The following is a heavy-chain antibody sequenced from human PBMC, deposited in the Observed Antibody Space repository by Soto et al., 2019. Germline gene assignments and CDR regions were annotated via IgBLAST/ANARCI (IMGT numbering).Heavy chain of an antibody. Sequence: LKISCKGSGYSFTSYWISWVRQMPGKGLEWMGRIDPSDSYTNYSPSFQGHVTISADKSISTAYLQWSSLKASDTAMYYCARSSPVSSSWFYYYYYGMDVWGQGTTVTVSS. V-gene: IGHV5-10-1*01. CDR3: ARSSPVSSSWFYYYYYGMDV. J-gene: IGHJ6*02. D-gene: IGHD6-13*01. CDR2: IDPSDSYT. CDR1: GYSFTSYW.